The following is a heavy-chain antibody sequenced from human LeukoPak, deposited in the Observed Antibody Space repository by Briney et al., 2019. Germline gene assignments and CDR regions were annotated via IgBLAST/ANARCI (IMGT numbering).Heavy chain of an antibody. CDR3: ASQRVGGFFDY. J-gene: IGHJ4*02. V-gene: IGHV4-31*03. CDR1: CGSISNGDYY. CDR2: IHYSGIT. D-gene: IGHD3-10*01. Sequence: SQTLSLTCIVSCGSISNGDYYWSWIRQHPGKGLEWMGYIHYSGITYYNPSLKSRVTISVDTSKNQFSLKLSSVTAADTAVYYCASQRVGGFFDYWGQGTLVTVSS.